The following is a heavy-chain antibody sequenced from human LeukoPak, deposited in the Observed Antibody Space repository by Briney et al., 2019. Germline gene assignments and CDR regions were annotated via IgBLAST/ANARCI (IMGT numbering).Heavy chain of an antibody. D-gene: IGHD2-2*01. J-gene: IGHJ6*04. CDR2: ISYDGSNK. Sequence: GGSLRLSCAASGLTFSSYAMHWVRQAPGKGQERVAVISYDGSNKYYADSVKGRFTISRDNSKNTLYLQMNSLRAEDTAVYYCAKDIVVVPAARGYYYYYGMDVWGKGTTVTVSS. CDR3: AKDIVVVPAARGYYYYYGMDV. CDR1: GLTFSSYA. V-gene: IGHV3-30*04.